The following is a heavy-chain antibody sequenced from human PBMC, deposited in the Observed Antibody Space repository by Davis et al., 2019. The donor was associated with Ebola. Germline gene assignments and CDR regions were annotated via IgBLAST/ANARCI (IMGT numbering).Heavy chain of an antibody. CDR1: GGSISSYY. Sequence: SETLSLTCTVSGGSISSYYWSWIRQPPGKGLEWIGYIYYSGSTNYNPSLKSRVTISVDTSKNQFSLKLSSVTAADTAVYYCARANQLLLYASDYWGQGTLVTASS. J-gene: IGHJ4*02. CDR3: ARANQLLLYASDY. D-gene: IGHD2-2*01. CDR2: IYYSGST. V-gene: IGHV4-59*01.